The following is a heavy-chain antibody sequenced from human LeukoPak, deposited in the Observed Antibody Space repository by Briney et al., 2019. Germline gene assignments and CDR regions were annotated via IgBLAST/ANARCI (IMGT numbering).Heavy chain of an antibody. Sequence: ASVKVSCKASGGTFSSYAMSWVRQAPGQGLEWMGRIIPILGIANYAQKFQGRVTITADKSTSTAYMELSSLRSEDTAVYYCARGSTESGGSALYYYYYMDVWGKGTTVTVSS. J-gene: IGHJ6*03. CDR1: GGTFSSYA. V-gene: IGHV1-69*04. CDR2: IIPILGIA. CDR3: ARGSTESGGSALYYYYYMDV. D-gene: IGHD2-15*01.